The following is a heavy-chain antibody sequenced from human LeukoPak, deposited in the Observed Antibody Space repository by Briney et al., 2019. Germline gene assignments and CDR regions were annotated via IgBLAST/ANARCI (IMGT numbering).Heavy chain of an antibody. CDR1: GGSISSYY. D-gene: IGHD6-13*01. CDR3: ARAYSSSWYQYDY. J-gene: IGHJ4*02. CDR2: IYYSGST. V-gene: IGHV4-59*01. Sequence: SETLSLTCTVSGGSISSYYWSWIRQPPGKGLEWIGYIYYSGSTNYNPSLKSRVTISVDTSKNQFSLKLSSVTAADTAVYYCARAYSSSWYQYDYWGQGTLVTVSS.